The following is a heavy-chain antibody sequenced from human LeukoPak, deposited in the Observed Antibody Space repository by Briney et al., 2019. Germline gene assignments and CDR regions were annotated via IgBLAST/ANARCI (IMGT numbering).Heavy chain of an antibody. J-gene: IGHJ4*02. D-gene: IGHD3-3*01. CDR1: GFTFSSYA. CDR3: AKKGIFGVVIIPVYYFDY. Sequence: GGSLRLSCAASGFTFSSYAMSWVRQAPGKGLEWVSAISGSGGSTYYADSVKGRFTISRDNSKNTLYLQMNSLRAEDTAVYYCAKKGIFGVVIIPVYYFDYWGQGTLVTISS. V-gene: IGHV3-23*01. CDR2: ISGSGGST.